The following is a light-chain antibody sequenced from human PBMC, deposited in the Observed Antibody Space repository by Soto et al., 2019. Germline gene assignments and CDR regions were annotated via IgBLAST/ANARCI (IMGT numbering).Light chain of an antibody. CDR3: QQYYNWPRT. Sequence: MAQSPATLSVSLGERVTLSCRASQNIHNHMSWFLQKPGQTPRLLIYDAIIRAPDVPARFSGSGSGTEFTLTINSLQAEDCAVYYCQQYYNWPRTFGQGTRLEI. CDR1: QNIHNH. CDR2: DAI. V-gene: IGKV3-15*01. J-gene: IGKJ5*01.